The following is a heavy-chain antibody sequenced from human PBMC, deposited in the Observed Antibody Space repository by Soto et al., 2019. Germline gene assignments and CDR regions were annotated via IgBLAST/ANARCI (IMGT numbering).Heavy chain of an antibody. CDR1: GGSIIDEDYY. D-gene: IGHD2-8*02. V-gene: IGHV4-30-4*01. CDR2: VDHRGQT. CDR3: AREGVGFSTGWLDC. Sequence: QVRLQESGPGLVRPSETLSLTCTVSGGSIIDEDYYWSWVRQPPGKALEWIGYVDHRGQTQYNPSLRSRLSLFSDTSKHQFSLRLTSVSVADTAVYFCAREGVGFSTGWLDCWGPGAQVTVS. J-gene: IGHJ4*02.